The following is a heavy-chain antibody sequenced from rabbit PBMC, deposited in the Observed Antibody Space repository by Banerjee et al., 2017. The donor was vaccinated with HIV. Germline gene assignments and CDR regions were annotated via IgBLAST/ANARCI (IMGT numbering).Heavy chain of an antibody. J-gene: IGHJ4*01. D-gene: IGHD8-1*01. V-gene: IGHV1S45*01. CDR1: GFSFNNKYV. Sequence: QQQLEESGGGLVKPEGSLTLSCTASGFSFNNKYVMCWVRQAPGKGLEWIACINTSSGNTVYASWAKGRFTISKTSSTTVTLQMTSLTAAGTATYFCARDVAGSSYGFNLWGPGTLVTVS. CDR2: INTSSGNT. CDR3: ARDVAGSSYGFNL.